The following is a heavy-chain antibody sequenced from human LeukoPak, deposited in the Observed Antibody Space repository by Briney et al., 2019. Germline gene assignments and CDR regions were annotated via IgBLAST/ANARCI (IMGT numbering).Heavy chain of an antibody. CDR2: ISYDGSNK. CDR1: GFTFSSYG. CDR3: AKTVVDTTMAAAFDI. D-gene: IGHD5-18*01. Sequence: GGSLRLSCAASGFTFSSYGMHWVRQAPGKGLEWVAVISYDGSNKYYADSVKGRFTISRDNSKNTLYLQMNSLRAEDTAVYYCAKTVVDTTMAAAFDIWGQGTMVTVSS. V-gene: IGHV3-30*18. J-gene: IGHJ3*02.